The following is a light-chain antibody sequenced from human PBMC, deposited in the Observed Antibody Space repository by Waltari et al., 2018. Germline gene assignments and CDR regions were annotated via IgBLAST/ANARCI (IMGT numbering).Light chain of an antibody. CDR2: EVS. J-gene: IGLJ2*01. CDR1: RSDVGGYNY. V-gene: IGLV2-8*01. CDR3: SSYAGSNNLV. Sequence: QSALTQPPSASGSPGQSVTISCTGTRSDVGGYNYVSWYQQHPGKAHKLIIYEVSKRPSGVPDRFSGSKSGNTASLTVSGLQAEDEADYYCSSYAGSNNLVFGGGTKLTVL.